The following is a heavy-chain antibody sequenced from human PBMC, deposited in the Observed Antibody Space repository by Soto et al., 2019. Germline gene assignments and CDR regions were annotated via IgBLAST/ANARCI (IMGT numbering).Heavy chain of an antibody. Sequence: EVQLVESGGGLVQPGGSLRLSCAASGFTFSNYWMYWVRQAPGKGLEWVSRINSDGSVSSYADSVKGRITISRDNFKNTLYLQMDSLRAADTAAYFCARGECVGGTCYSLAGSFYYYMDVWGKGTTVTVFS. J-gene: IGHJ6*03. CDR2: INSDGSVS. V-gene: IGHV3-74*02. CDR1: GFTFSNYW. D-gene: IGHD2-15*01. CDR3: ARGECVGGTCYSLAGSFYYYMDV.